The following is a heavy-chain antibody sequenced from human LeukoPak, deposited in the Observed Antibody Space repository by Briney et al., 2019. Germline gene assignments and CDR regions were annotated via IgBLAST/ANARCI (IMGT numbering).Heavy chain of an antibody. Sequence: HPGRSLRLSCAASGFTFNTYSMNWVRQAPGKGLEWISYISSTSTSKDYPDSVKGRFTISRDNAKNSLYLQMNSLRAEDTAVYYCVRGVSYYGSGIPFDFWGQGTLVTISS. D-gene: IGHD3-10*01. J-gene: IGHJ4*02. CDR1: GFTFNTYS. CDR2: ISSTSTSK. V-gene: IGHV3-48*04. CDR3: VRGVSYYGSGIPFDF.